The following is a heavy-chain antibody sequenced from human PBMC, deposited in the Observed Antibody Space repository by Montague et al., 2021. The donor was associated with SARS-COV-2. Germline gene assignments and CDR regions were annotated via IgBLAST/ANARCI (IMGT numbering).Heavy chain of an antibody. CDR2: INKDGSEK. CDR3: ARKHDIKD. V-gene: IGHV3-7*03. J-gene: IGHJ4*02. Sequence: PLRLSCAASGINFGNFWMSWVRQAPGKGLEWVANINKDGSEKYHLESLKGRFTISRDNANSSVFLQMDSLRPDDTAVYYCARKHDIKDWGQGTLVIVSS. CDR1: GINFGNFW. D-gene: IGHD2-21*01.